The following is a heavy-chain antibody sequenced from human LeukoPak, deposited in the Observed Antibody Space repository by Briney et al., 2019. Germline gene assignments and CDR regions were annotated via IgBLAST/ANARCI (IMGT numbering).Heavy chain of an antibody. Sequence: GESLKISFQGSGXSFTNYRIGWVRQMPGKGLEWMGTVYPGDSDTRYSPSFQGRVTISVDKSISTAYLQWSSLKASDTAMYYCARRRTLRLDAFDPWGQGTLVTVSS. CDR3: ARRRTLRLDAFDP. D-gene: IGHD5/OR15-5a*01. V-gene: IGHV5-51*01. CDR1: GXSFTNYR. J-gene: IGHJ5*02. CDR2: VYPGDSDT.